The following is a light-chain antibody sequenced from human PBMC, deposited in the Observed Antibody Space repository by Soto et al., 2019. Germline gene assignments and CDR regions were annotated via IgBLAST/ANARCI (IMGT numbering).Light chain of an antibody. CDR1: SSDVGGYNY. CDR3: SSYAASSNV. J-gene: IGLJ1*01. V-gene: IGLV2-8*01. Sequence: QSALTQPPSASGSPGQSVAISCTGTSSDVGGYNYVSWYQQHPGKAPKLMIYEVNKRPSGVPDRFSGSKSGNTASLTVSGLQAEDEAYYYCSSYAASSNVFGTGTKLTVL. CDR2: EVN.